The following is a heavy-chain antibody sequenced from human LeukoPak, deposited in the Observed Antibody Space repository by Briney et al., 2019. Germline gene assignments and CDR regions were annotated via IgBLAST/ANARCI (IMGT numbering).Heavy chain of an antibody. J-gene: IGHJ6*02. D-gene: IGHD6-13*01. V-gene: IGHV6-1*01. CDR2: TYYRSKWYN. Sequence: SQTLLLTCAISGDSVSSNSAAWNWIRQSPSRGLEWLGRTYYRSKWYNDYAVSVKSRVTINPDTSKNQFSLQLNSVTPEDTAVYYCARVVAAGRPLPVYGMDVWGQGTTVTVSS. CDR1: GDSVSSNSAA. CDR3: ARVVAAGRPLPVYGMDV.